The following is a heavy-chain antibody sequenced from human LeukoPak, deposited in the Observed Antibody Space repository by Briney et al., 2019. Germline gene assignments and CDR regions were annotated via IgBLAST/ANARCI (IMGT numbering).Heavy chain of an antibody. CDR1: GYRFTSYW. Sequence: GKALKISCKGSGYRFTSYWIGRERQTPGKGLEWVGLIFPEDSDTRYSPSFQGQVTISADKSTSTACLQWSSLKASETAMYYCAIGGDSTTSCYRCFGYWGQGTLVTVSS. CDR3: AIGGDSTTSCYRCFGY. CDR2: IFPEDSDT. D-gene: IGHD2-2*02. J-gene: IGHJ4*02. V-gene: IGHV5-51*01.